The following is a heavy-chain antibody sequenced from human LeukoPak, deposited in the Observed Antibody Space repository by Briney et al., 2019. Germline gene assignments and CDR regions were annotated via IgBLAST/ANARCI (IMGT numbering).Heavy chain of an antibody. CDR1: GASISTYY. CDR3: ARHPELIRFDP. CDR2: IYHSDST. V-gene: IGHV4-59*08. Sequence: SETLSLTCTVSGASISTYYWSWIRQPPGKGLEWIGYIYHSDSTNYNPSLKSRVTISGDTSKNQFSLKLSSVTAADTAVYYCARHPELIRFDPWGQGTLVTVSS. J-gene: IGHJ5*02. D-gene: IGHD3-10*01.